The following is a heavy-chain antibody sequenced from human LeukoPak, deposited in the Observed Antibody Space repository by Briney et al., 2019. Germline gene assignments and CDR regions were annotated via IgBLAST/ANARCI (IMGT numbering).Heavy chain of an antibody. CDR2: IIPILGIA. D-gene: IGHD6-13*01. J-gene: IGHJ4*02. CDR1: GGTFSSYA. V-gene: IGHV1-69*04. CDR3: ARGRGDRSSWYYFDY. Sequence: ASVTVSCKASGGTFSSYAISWVRQAPGQGLEWMGRIIPILGIANYAQKFQGRVTITADKSTSTAYMELSSLRSEDTAVYYCARGRGDRSSWYYFDYWGQGTLVTVSS.